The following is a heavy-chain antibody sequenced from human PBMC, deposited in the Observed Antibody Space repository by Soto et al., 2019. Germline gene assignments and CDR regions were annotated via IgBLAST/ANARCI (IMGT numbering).Heavy chain of an antibody. CDR1: GFTFSSYA. D-gene: IGHD5-12*01. CDR3: ARDLLSVATINAGLGYYYYGMDV. CDR2: ISYDGSNK. J-gene: IGHJ6*02. V-gene: IGHV3-30-3*01. Sequence: QVQLVESGGGVVQPGRSLRLSCAASGFTFSSYAMHWVRQAPGKGLEWVAVISYDGSNKYYADSVKGRFTISRDNSKNTLYLQMNSLRAEDTAVYYCARDLLSVATINAGLGYYYYGMDVWGQGTTVTVSS.